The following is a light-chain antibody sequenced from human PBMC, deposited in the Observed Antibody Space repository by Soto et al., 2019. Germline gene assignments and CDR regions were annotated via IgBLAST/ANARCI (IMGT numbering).Light chain of an antibody. CDR2: NAS. Sequence: DIRITQSPSTLSASVGYRVTITCRASQNVNSWLAWYQQKPGKAPKLLIYNASSLESGVPSRFSGSGSGTEFILTISSLQPDDFATYYCQQYNSYSPGPFGQGTKV. J-gene: IGKJ1*01. CDR1: QNVNSW. V-gene: IGKV1-5*03. CDR3: QQYNSYSPGP.